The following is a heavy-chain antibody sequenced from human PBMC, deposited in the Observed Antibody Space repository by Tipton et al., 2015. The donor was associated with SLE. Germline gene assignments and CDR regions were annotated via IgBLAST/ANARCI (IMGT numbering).Heavy chain of an antibody. V-gene: IGHV4-31*02. Sequence: LRLSCTVSGDSISSGAYYWNWIRQHPGKGLEWIGEINHSGSTNYNPSLKSRVTISVDTSKNQFSLKLSSVTAADTAVYYCARVGYGDYGGIDYWGQGTLVTVSS. CDR1: GDSISSGAYY. D-gene: IGHD4-17*01. CDR2: INHSGST. CDR3: ARVGYGDYGGIDY. J-gene: IGHJ4*02.